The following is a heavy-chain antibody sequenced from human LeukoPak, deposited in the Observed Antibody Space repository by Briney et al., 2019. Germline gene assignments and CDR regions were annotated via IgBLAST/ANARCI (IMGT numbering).Heavy chain of an antibody. V-gene: IGHV4-59*08. CDR1: GGSISSYY. CDR3: ARRGYYGSGRPLGNAFDI. D-gene: IGHD3-10*01. J-gene: IGHJ3*02. Sequence: SETLSLTCTVSGGSISSYYWSWIRQPPGKGLEWIGYIYYSGSTNYNPSLKSRVTISVDTSKNQFSLKLSSVTAADTAVYYCARRGYYGSGRPLGNAFDIWGQGTMVTVSS. CDR2: IYYSGST.